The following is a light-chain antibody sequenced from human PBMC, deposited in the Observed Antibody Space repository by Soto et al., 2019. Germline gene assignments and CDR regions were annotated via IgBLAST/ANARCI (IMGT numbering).Light chain of an antibody. CDR1: SGDVGTYNL. J-gene: IGLJ2*01. Sequence: QSVLTQPASVSGSPGQSITISCTGTSGDVGTYNLVSWYQQHPGRAPKLIIFEVNKRPSGVSNRLSGSKSGNTASLAISGLQADDEAEYHCCSYAGRSNVVCGGGTKVTVL. V-gene: IGLV2-23*02. CDR2: EVN. CDR3: CSYAGRSNVV.